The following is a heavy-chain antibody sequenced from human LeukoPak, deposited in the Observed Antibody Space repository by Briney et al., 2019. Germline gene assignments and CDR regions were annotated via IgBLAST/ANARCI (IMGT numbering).Heavy chain of an antibody. D-gene: IGHD3-22*01. V-gene: IGHV3-23*01. J-gene: IGHJ4*02. CDR1: GFTFSSYA. CDR2: ICGSGGST. Sequence: GGSLRLSCAASGFTFSSYAMSWVRQAPGKGLEWVSAICGSGGSTYYADSVKGRFTISRDNSKNTLYLQMNSLRAEDTAVYYCASTYYYDSSGYSPFDYWGQGTLVTVSS. CDR3: ASTYYYDSSGYSPFDY.